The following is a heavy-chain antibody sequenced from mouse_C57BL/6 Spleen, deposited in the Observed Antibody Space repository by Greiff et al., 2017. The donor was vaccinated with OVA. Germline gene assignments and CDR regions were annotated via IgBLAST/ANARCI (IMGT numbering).Heavy chain of an antibody. Sequence: QVQLKESGPGLVQPSQSLSITCTVSGFSLTSYGVHWVRQSPGKGLEWLGVIWRGGSTDYNAAFMSRLSIPKDNSKSQVFFKMNSLEADETDIYYCAKTGITTVVAESHSYFDVWGTGTTVTVSS. V-gene: IGHV2-5*01. CDR1: GFSLTSYG. CDR3: AKTGITTVVAESHSYFDV. D-gene: IGHD1-1*01. CDR2: IWRGGST. J-gene: IGHJ1*03.